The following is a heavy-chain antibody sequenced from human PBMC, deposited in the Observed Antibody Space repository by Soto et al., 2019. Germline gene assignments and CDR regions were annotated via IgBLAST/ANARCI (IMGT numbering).Heavy chain of an antibody. CDR2: IKTKTDGGTI. CDR3: TTFSGDDFDY. CDR1: GFTFSNAY. V-gene: IGHV3-15*01. J-gene: IGHJ4*02. Sequence: GGSLRLSCAASGFTFSNAYMSWVRQAPGKGLEWVGRIKTKTDGGTIDYAAPVKGRFTISRDDSKNTLYLQMNSLKTEDTAVYYCTTFSGDDFDYWGQGTLVTVSS. D-gene: IGHD2-15*01.